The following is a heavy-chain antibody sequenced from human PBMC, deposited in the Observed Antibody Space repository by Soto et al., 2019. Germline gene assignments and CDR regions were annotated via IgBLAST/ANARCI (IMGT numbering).Heavy chain of an antibody. CDR1: GFTFSDYY. CDR2: ISSSGSTI. V-gene: IGHV3-11*01. J-gene: IGHJ3*02. D-gene: IGHD3-22*01. CDR3: ARDGDYYDSSGYFLRDAFDI. Sequence: QVQLVESGGGLVKPGGSLRLSCAASGFTFSDYYMSWIRQAPGKGLEWVSYISSSGSTISYADSVKGRFTISRDNAKNSLYLEMNSLRPEDTAVYYCARDGDYYDSSGYFLRDAFDIWGQGTLVTVSS.